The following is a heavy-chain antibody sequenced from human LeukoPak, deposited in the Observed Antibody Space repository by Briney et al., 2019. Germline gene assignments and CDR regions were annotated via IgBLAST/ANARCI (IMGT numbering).Heavy chain of an antibody. CDR2: INPNSGGT. CDR3: ARLIVGASAAHFDS. CDR1: GYTFTGSY. V-gene: IGHV1-2*06. Sequence: ASVKVSCKASGYTFTGSYMHWVRQAPGQGLEWVGRINPNSGGTSFAQKFQGSVTMTRDTSISTAYLQWSSLKASDTAIYYCARLIVGASAAHFDSWGQGTLVTVSS. D-gene: IGHD1-26*01. J-gene: IGHJ4*02.